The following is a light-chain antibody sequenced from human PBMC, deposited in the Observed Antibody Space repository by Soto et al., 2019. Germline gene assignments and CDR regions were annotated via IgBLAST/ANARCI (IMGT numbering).Light chain of an antibody. V-gene: IGKV1-39*01. CDR3: QQCYGTPLT. J-gene: IGKJ4*01. Sequence: DIQMTHSPSSLSASVVDRVTITFRASQSISTNLNWYQQKPGKAPKLLIYAASTLQSGVPSTFSGSGSGTDFTLTISSLQPEDFATYFCQQCYGTPLTFGGGTKVDIK. CDR1: QSISTN. CDR2: AAS.